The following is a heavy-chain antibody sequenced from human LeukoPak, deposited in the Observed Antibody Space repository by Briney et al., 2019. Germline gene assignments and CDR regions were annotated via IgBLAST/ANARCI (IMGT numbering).Heavy chain of an antibody. CDR3: ARGLYYYDSSGYPGNWFDP. CDR2: IYSSGST. CDR1: GGSISSGSYY. V-gene: IGHV4-61*02. Sequence: PSETLSLTCTASGGSISSGSYYWRWIRQPAGKGLEWIGRIYSSGSTNYNPSLKSRVTISLDTSKNQFSLQLNSVTPEDTAVYYCARGLYYYDSSGYPGNWFDPWGQGTLVTVSS. J-gene: IGHJ5*02. D-gene: IGHD3-22*01.